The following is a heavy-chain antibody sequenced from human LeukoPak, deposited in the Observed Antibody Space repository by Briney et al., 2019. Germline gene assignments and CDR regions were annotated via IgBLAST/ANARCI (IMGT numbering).Heavy chain of an antibody. CDR3: ARDPFAAPEQYFDY. CDR2: ISSSSSTI. V-gene: IGHV3-48*01. J-gene: IGHJ4*02. Sequence: GGSLRLSCAASGFTFSTYSMNWVRQAPGKGLEWVSYISSSSSTIYYADSVKGRFTISRDNAKNSLYLQMNSLRAEDTAVYYCARDPFAAPEQYFDYWGQGTLVTVSS. CDR1: GFTFSTYS. D-gene: IGHD1-14*01.